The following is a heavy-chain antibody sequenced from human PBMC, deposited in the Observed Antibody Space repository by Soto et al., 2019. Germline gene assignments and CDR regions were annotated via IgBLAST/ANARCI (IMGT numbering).Heavy chain of an antibody. CDR3: ARMKWKYQLLGYFDY. CDR1: GGSISSSSYY. Sequence: SETLSLTCTVSGGSISSSSYYWGWIRQPPGKGLEWIGSIYYSGSTYYNPSLKSRVTISVDTSKNQFSLKLSSVTAADTAVYYCARMKWKYQLLGYFDYWGQGTLVTVSS. CDR2: IYYSGST. D-gene: IGHD2-2*01. V-gene: IGHV4-39*01. J-gene: IGHJ4*02.